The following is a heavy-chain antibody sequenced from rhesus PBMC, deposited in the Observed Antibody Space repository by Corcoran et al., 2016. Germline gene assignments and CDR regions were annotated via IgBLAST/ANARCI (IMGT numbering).Heavy chain of an antibody. Sequence: EVQLVESGGGLVQPGGSLRLSCAASGFTFSNYYMHWVRQAQGKGLEWVGLIKNKANSYTTEYAAAVKGRFTISRDDSKNTLYLQMSSLKTEDTALDYCTKCGYSGQERDFDYWGQGVLVTVSS. CDR3: TKCGYSGQERDFDY. V-gene: IGHV3-13*01. J-gene: IGHJ4*01. D-gene: IGHD5-12*01. CDR2: IKNKANSYTT. CDR1: GFTFSNYY.